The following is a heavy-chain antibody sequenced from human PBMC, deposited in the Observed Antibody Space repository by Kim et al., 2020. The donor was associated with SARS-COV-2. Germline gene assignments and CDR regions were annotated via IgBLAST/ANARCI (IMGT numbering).Heavy chain of an antibody. D-gene: IGHD6-13*01. J-gene: IGHJ4*02. CDR2: IYYSGST. Sequence: SETLSLTCTVSGGSISSYYWSWIRQPPGKGLEWIGYIYYSGSTNYNPSLKSRVTISVDTSKNQFSLKLSSVTAADTAVYYCAGISSSSWGIWGQGTLVTV. CDR3: AGISSSSWGI. CDR1: GGSISSYY. V-gene: IGHV4-59*13.